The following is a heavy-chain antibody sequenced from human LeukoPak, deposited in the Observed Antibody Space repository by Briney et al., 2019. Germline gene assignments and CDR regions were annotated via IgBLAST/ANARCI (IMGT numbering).Heavy chain of an antibody. CDR3: ARGLPSGHDDFDI. J-gene: IGHJ3*02. CDR1: GFTVSSNY. D-gene: IGHD3-10*01. Sequence: GGSLRLSCAASGFTVSSNYMSWVRQAPGKGQEWVTVIYTGGDTYYADSVKGRFTISRDNSKNTLYLQMNSLRAEDTAVYYCARGLPSGHDDFDIWGQGTMVTVSS. V-gene: IGHV3-66*01. CDR2: IYTGGDT.